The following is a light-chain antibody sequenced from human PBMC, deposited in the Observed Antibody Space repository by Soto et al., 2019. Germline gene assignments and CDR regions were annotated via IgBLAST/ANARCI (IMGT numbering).Light chain of an antibody. CDR3: QSYDSSLSGHVV. V-gene: IGLV2-14*01. CDR1: SSDIGAYNY. CDR2: EVS. Sequence: SALTQPASVSGSPGQSITISCTGSSSDIGAYNYVSWFQQYPGKAPKLIISEVSNRPSGVSNRFSGSKSGTAASLTISGLQAEDEADYYCQSYDSSLSGHVVFGGGTQLTVL. J-gene: IGLJ2*01.